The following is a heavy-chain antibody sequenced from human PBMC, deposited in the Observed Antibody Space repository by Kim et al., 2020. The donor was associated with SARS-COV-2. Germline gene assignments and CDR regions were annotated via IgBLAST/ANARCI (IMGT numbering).Heavy chain of an antibody. CDR2: IWYDGSNK. J-gene: IGHJ5*02. CDR1: GFTFSSYG. CDR3: AKDRYGGSIAAAGTGGWFDP. V-gene: IGHV3-33*06. Sequence: GGSLRLSCAASGFTFSSYGMHWVRQAPGKGLEWVAVIWYDGSNKYYADSVKGRFTISRDNSKNTLYLQMNSLRAEDTAVYYCAKDRYGGSIAAAGTGGWFDPWGQGTLVTVSS. D-gene: IGHD6-13*01.